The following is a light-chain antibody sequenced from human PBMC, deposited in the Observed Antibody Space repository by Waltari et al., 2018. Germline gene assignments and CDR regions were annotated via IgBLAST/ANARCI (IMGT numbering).Light chain of an antibody. CDR3: QQYDSLTLLT. CDR1: QDISNH. J-gene: IGKJ5*01. V-gene: IGKV1-33*01. CDR2: DVS. Sequence: DIEMTQSPSSLSASVGEKVTVTCRASQDISNHLSWVQQKPGKAPKLLIYDVSKLETGVASRFSGGGSRADFTLIINDVQPEDVATYYCQQYDSLTLLTFGQGTRLE.